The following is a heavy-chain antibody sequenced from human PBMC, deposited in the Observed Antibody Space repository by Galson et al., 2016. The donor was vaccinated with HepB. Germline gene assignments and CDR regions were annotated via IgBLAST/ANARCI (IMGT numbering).Heavy chain of an antibody. Sequence: SLRLSCAASGFTASNTYMTWVRQAPGKGLEWVPVIYRGDSTHYADSVKGRFTISRDNAKKLLYLQMNSLRDEGTAVYYCARDFDGSFPNLDFWGQGTLVTVSS. D-gene: IGHD5-24*01. CDR1: GFTASNTY. CDR2: IYRGDST. CDR3: ARDFDGSFPNLDF. J-gene: IGHJ4*02. V-gene: IGHV3-66*01.